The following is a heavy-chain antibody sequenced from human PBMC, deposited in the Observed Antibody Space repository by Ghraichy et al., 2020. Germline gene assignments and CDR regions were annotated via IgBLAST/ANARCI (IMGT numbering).Heavy chain of an antibody. Sequence: GESLNISCKGSGYSFTSYWIGWVRQMPGKGLEWMGIIYPGDSDTRYSPSFQGQVTISADKSISTAYLQWSSLKASDTAMYYCARRGRWDYDSSGYYSDYWGQGTLVTVSS. CDR3: ARRGRWDYDSSGYYSDY. CDR1: GYSFTSYW. CDR2: IYPGDSDT. V-gene: IGHV5-51*01. J-gene: IGHJ4*02. D-gene: IGHD3-22*01.